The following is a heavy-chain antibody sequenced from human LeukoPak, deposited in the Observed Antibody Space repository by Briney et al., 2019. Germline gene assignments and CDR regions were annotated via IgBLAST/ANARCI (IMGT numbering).Heavy chain of an antibody. V-gene: IGHV4-39*01. CDR3: ARRPSRYGSGSYYRY. CDR1: GGSISSSNYY. CDR2: IYYSGST. J-gene: IGHJ4*02. Sequence: SETLSLTCTVSGGSISSSNYYWGWIRQPPGKGLEWIGSIYYSGSTYYNPSLKSRVTISVDTSKNQFSLKLCSVTAADTAVYYCARRPSRYGSGSYYRYWGQGTLVTVSS. D-gene: IGHD3-10*01.